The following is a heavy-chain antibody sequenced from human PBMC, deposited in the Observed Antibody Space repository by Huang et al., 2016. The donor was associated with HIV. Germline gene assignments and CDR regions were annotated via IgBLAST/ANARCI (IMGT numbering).Heavy chain of an antibody. Sequence: VQLQESGPGLVKPSQTLSLSCNVSGASIASGSYFWNWIRQPAGGGLEWLGHIYTTGGTDYNPSLKSRVAVSSDTSKNQFSLSLRSVTAADTAVYFCARGRVTSSGVVQSYDYWGQGSLVTVSS. V-gene: IGHV4-61*09. CDR1: GASIASGSYF. J-gene: IGHJ4*02. D-gene: IGHD3-3*01. CDR3: ARGRVTSSGVVQSYDY. CDR2: IYTTGGT.